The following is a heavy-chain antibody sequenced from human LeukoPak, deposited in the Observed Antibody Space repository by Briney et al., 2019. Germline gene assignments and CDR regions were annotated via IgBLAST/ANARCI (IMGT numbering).Heavy chain of an antibody. D-gene: IGHD1-1*01. CDR3: AHRTGFDY. CDR2: IYDRGSRT. CDR1: GFTFSSYA. J-gene: IGHJ4*02. V-gene: IGHV3-23*01. Sequence: PGGSLRLSCAASGFTFSSYAMSWVRQAPGKGLEWVSTIYDRGSRTYYADSVKGRFTISRDDSRNTLYLQMNSLRAEDTAIYYCAHRTGFDYWGQGTLVTVSS.